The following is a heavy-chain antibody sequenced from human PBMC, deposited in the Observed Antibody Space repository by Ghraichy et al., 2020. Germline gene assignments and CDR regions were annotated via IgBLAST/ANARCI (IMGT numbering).Heavy chain of an antibody. D-gene: IGHD1-14*01. CDR1: AYSISSGYS. CDR3: ARQGAHNMRFDF. CDR2: IYHSGST. Sequence: SETLSLTCTVSAYSISSGYSLGWIRQPPGKGLEWIGSIYHSGSTFYNPSLKSRISMSVDTSTEQFSRKLSSVTATDTAGYYCARQGAHNMRFDFWGQGTLVTVSS. V-gene: IGHV4-38-2*02. J-gene: IGHJ4*02.